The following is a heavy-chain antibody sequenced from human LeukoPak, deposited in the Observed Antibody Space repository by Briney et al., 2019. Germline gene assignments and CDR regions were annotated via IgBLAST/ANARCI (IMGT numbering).Heavy chain of an antibody. CDR1: GGSFSGYC. J-gene: IGHJ4*02. D-gene: IGHD4-17*01. V-gene: IGHV4-34*01. CDR3: ARVGYEAWREYGDPFDY. Sequence: IPSETLSLTCAVYGGSFSGYCWSWIRQPPGKGLEWIGEINHSGSTNYNPSLKSRVTISVDTSKNQFSLKLSSVTAADTAVYYCARVGYEAWREYGDPFDYWGQGTLVTVSS. CDR2: INHSGST.